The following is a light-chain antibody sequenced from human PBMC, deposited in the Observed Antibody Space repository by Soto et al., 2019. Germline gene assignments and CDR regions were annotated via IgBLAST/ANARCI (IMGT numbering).Light chain of an antibody. CDR1: SSDVGGYNY. Sequence: QSALTKPASVSGSPGQSITISCTGTSSDVGGYNYVSWYQQHPGKAPKLMIYDVSNRPSGVSNRCSGSKSGNTASLTISGLQAADEADYYCSSYTSSSTLLYVFGTGTKLTVL. V-gene: IGLV2-14*01. J-gene: IGLJ1*01. CDR2: DVS. CDR3: SSYTSSSTLLYV.